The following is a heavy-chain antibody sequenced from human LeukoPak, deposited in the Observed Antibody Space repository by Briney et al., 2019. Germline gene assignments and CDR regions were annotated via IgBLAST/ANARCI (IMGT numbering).Heavy chain of an antibody. J-gene: IGHJ4*02. Sequence: GAPVKPCCKASGYTFTGYYMHWVRQAPGQGLEWMGWINPNSGDANYAQKFQDRVTMTRDTSISTAYMELTRLRFDDTAVYYCARGSMRYFDYWGEGTRVPLSS. CDR3: ARGSMRYFDY. D-gene: IGHD3-10*01. CDR1: GYTFTGYY. V-gene: IGHV1-2*02. CDR2: INPNSGDA.